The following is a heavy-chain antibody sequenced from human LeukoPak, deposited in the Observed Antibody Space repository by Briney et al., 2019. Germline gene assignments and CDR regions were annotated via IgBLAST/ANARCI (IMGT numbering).Heavy chain of an antibody. CDR1: GFTFSSYG. Sequence: PGGSLRLSCAASGFTFSSYGMHWVRQAPGKGLEWVAVISYDGSNKYYAGSVKGRFTISRDNSKNTLYLQMNSLRAEDTAVYYCAKDYVREDSSSQYYYYYYMDVWGKGTTVTVSS. V-gene: IGHV3-30*18. CDR3: AKDYVREDSSSQYYYYYYMDV. J-gene: IGHJ6*03. D-gene: IGHD6-6*01. CDR2: ISYDGSNK.